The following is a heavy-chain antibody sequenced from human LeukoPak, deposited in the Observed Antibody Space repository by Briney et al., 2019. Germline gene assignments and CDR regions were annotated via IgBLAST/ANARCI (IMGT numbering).Heavy chain of an antibody. J-gene: IGHJ4*02. Sequence: GGSLRLSCAASGFTFSSHWMHWVRQAPGKGLVWVSQINPDGSSTTYADSVKGRLTISRDNAKNTLYLQMNSLRDEDTAVYYCARGLYDFWSGRKYYFDYWGQGTLVAVSS. D-gene: IGHD3-3*01. CDR2: INPDGSST. V-gene: IGHV3-74*01. CDR1: GFTFSSHW. CDR3: ARGLYDFWSGRKYYFDY.